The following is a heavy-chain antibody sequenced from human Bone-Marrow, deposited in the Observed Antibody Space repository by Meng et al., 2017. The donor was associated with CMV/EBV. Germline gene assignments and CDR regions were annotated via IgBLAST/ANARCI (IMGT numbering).Heavy chain of an antibody. CDR1: GYTFTSYY. D-gene: IGHD2-2*02. CDR2: INPSGGST. V-gene: IGHV1-46*01. J-gene: IGHJ6*02. Sequence: ASVKVSCKASGYTFTSYYMHWVRQAPGQGLEWMGIINPSGGSTSYAQKFQGRVTMTRDTSTSTVYMELSSLRSDDTAVYYCARDPLKPAAIVDYYYYGMDVWGQGTSVTVSS. CDR3: ARDPLKPAAIVDYYYYGMDV.